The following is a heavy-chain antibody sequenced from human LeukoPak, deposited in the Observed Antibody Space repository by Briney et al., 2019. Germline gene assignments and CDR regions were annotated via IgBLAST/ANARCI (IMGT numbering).Heavy chain of an antibody. Sequence: SETLSLTCTVSGGSISSGSYYWSWIRQPAGKGLEWIGRIYTSGSTNYNPSLKSRVTISVDTSKNQFSLKLSSVTAADTAVYYCARARNYDFWSGYYAYFDYWGQGTLVTVSS. V-gene: IGHV4-61*02. D-gene: IGHD3-3*01. J-gene: IGHJ4*02. CDR2: IYTSGST. CDR1: GGSISSGSYY. CDR3: ARARNYDFWSGYYAYFDY.